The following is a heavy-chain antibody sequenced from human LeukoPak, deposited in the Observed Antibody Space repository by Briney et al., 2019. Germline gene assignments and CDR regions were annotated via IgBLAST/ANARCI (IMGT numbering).Heavy chain of an antibody. CDR3: ARDSSDVRDDYGDF. CDR1: GFTFSSYS. V-gene: IGHV3-48*02. CDR2: ISSSCSTI. Sequence: GGSLRLSCAASGFTFSSYSMNWVRQAPGKGLEWVSYISSSCSTIYYADSVKGRFTISRDNAKNSLYLQMNSLRDEDTAVYYCARDSSDVRDDYGDFWGQGTLVTVSS. J-gene: IGHJ4*02. D-gene: IGHD3-10*01.